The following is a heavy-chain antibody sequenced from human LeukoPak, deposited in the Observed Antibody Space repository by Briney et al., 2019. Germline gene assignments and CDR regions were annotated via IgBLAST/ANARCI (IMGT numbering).Heavy chain of an antibody. Sequence: GESLRLSCAASTFPFSTYWMSWVRQAPGKGLEWVANIKQDGSEKYSVDSVKGRLTISRDNAKNSLYLQMNSLRAEDTAVYYCARGSGQWLDRWGQGTLVTVSS. CDR3: ARGSGQWLDR. CDR1: TFPFSTYW. CDR2: IKQDGSEK. D-gene: IGHD6-19*01. V-gene: IGHV3-7*01. J-gene: IGHJ4*02.